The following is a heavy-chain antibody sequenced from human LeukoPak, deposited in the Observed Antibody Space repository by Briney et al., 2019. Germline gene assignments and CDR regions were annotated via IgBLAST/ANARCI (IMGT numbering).Heavy chain of an antibody. CDR2: IAFDGSNA. CDR3: ARDSAGNDY. D-gene: IGHD6-13*01. CDR1: GFTFSSYA. V-gene: IGHV3-30-3*01. Sequence: GGSLRLSCVASGFTFSSYAMHWVRQAPGKGLEWVAVIAFDGSNALYADSVKGRFTISRDNAKNSLYLQMNSLRAEDTAMYYCARDSAGNDYWGQGTLVTVSS. J-gene: IGHJ4*02.